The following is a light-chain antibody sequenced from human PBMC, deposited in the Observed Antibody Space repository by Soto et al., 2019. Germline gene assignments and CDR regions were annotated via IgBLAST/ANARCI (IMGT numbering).Light chain of an antibody. CDR2: AAS. CDR3: QDFGSLPYT. V-gene: IGKV3-20*01. J-gene: IGKJ2*01. Sequence: LVLTQSPGNLSLSPGERATLSCRASQSVNSGHFAWYHQKPGQAPRLLIYAASTRATGVPDRFSGSGSGTDFTLTISRLEPEDFAVYYCQDFGSLPYTFGQGTKLEIK. CDR1: QSVNSGH.